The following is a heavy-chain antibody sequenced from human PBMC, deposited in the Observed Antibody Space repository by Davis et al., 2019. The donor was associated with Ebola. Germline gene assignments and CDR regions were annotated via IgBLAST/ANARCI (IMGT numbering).Heavy chain of an antibody. V-gene: IGHV3-21*01. CDR2: ITSSSDYI. J-gene: IGHJ5*02. Sequence: GGSLRLSCAASGFTFSSNSMNWVRQAPGKGLEWVASITSSSDYIYYADSVKGRFTISRDNAKSSLYLQMSSLRADDTAVYYCARDRDYYDSSGYHPRGWLDLWGQGTLVTVSS. D-gene: IGHD3-22*01. CDR1: GFTFSSNS. CDR3: ARDRDYYDSSGYHPRGWLDL.